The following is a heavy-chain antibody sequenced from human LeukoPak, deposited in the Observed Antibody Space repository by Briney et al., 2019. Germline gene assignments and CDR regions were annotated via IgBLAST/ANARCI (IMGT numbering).Heavy chain of an antibody. J-gene: IGHJ4*02. D-gene: IGHD1-26*01. Sequence: PSETLSLTCTVSGDSISSSTYYWGWIRQPPGKGLEWIGSIYYSGSTYYNPSLKSRVTISMDTSKNQFSLRLSSVAAADTAVYYCASSGGWELLKLGVYFDYWGQGTLVTVSS. V-gene: IGHV4-39*01. CDR1: GDSISSSTYY. CDR2: IYYSGST. CDR3: ASSGGWELLKLGVYFDY.